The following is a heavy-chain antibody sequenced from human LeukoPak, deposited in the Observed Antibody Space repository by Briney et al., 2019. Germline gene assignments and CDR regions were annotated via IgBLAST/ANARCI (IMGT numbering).Heavy chain of an antibody. D-gene: IGHD6-13*01. J-gene: IGHJ3*02. Sequence: PSETLSLTCAVYGGSFSGYYWSWIRQPPGKGLEWIGEINHSGSTNYNPSLKSRVTISVDTSKNQFSLKLSSVTAADTAVYYCASLGSSWYYWYAFDIWGQGTMVTVSS. V-gene: IGHV4-34*01. CDR1: GGSFSGYY. CDR3: ASLGSSWYYWYAFDI. CDR2: INHSGST.